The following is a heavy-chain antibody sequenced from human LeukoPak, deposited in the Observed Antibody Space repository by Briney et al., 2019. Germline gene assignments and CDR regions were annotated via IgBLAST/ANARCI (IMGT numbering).Heavy chain of an antibody. D-gene: IGHD6-13*01. Sequence: GASVKVSCKASGYTFTSYGISWVRQAPGQGLEWMGWISAYNGNTNYAQKLQGRVTMTTDTSTSTAYMELRSLRSDDTAVYYCARDHIYSSPPLDAFDIWGQGTMVTVSS. CDR1: GYTFTSYG. CDR3: ARDHIYSSPPLDAFDI. V-gene: IGHV1-18*01. J-gene: IGHJ3*02. CDR2: ISAYNGNT.